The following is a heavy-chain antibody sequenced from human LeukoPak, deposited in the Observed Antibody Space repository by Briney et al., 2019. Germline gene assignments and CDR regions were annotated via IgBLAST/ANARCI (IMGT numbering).Heavy chain of an antibody. CDR1: GGSINTNTFF. CDR3: VRQSRIFGVIRPGYMDV. CDR2: VFYSGST. D-gene: IGHD3-3*01. J-gene: IGHJ6*04. V-gene: IGHV4-39*01. Sequence: SETRSLTCGVSGGSINTNTFFWGWIRQPPGKGLEWIGNVFYSGSTLYNPSLKSRVTLSIDTSKSQFSLSLSSVTAADTAMYWCVRQSRIFGVIRPGYMDVWGKGIMVSVSS.